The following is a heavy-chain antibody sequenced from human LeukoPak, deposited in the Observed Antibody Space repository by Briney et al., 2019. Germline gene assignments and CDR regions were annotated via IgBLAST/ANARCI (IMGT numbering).Heavy chain of an antibody. CDR2: IYYSGST. J-gene: IGHJ4*02. D-gene: IGHD6-13*01. CDR3: AREEQQLPFY. CDR1: GGSISTSSYY. Sequence: SETLSLTCTVSGGSISTSSYYWAWIRQPPGKGLEYIGSIYYSGSTWYNPSLKSRVTISRDTSKNQFSLTLNSVTAADTAVYYCAREEQQLPFYWGQGTLVTVSS. V-gene: IGHV4-39*02.